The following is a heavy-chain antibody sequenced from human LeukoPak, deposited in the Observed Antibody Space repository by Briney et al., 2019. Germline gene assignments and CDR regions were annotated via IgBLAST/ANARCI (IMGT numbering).Heavy chain of an antibody. CDR1: GFTFSSYA. CDR3: AKVSQRYSGSYVPFGY. Sequence: GGSLRLSCAASGFTFSSYAMSWVRQAPGEGLEWVSAISGSGGSTYYADSVKGRFTISRDNSKNTLYLQMNSLRAEDTAVYYCAKVSQRYSGSYVPFGYWGQGTLVTVSS. J-gene: IGHJ4*02. CDR2: ISGSGGST. V-gene: IGHV3-23*01. D-gene: IGHD1-26*01.